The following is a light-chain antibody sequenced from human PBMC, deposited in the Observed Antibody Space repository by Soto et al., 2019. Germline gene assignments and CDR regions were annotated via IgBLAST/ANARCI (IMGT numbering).Light chain of an antibody. V-gene: IGKV1-5*01. CDR1: QSVGGW. Sequence: DIQMTQSPSTLSASVGDRVPITCRASQSVGGWLAWFQQKPGKAPKLLIFDASSLESGVPSRFSGSRSGTECTLIISSLQPDDFATYYCQQYYRYPYTFGQGTKLEIK. CDR2: DAS. J-gene: IGKJ2*01. CDR3: QQYYRYPYT.